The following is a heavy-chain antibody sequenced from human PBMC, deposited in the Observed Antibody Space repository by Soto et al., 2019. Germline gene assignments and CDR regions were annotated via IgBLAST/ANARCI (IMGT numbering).Heavy chain of an antibody. CDR3: ARGIVVVPSPDGAFDI. Sequence: QVQLVESGGGVVQPGRSLRLSCAASGFTFSSYGMHWVRQAPGKGLEWVAVIWYDGSNKYYADSVKGRFTISRDNSKNTLYLQMNNLRAEDTAVYYCARGIVVVPSPDGAFDIWGQGTMVTVSS. J-gene: IGHJ3*02. CDR2: IWYDGSNK. V-gene: IGHV3-33*01. D-gene: IGHD2-2*01. CDR1: GFTFSSYG.